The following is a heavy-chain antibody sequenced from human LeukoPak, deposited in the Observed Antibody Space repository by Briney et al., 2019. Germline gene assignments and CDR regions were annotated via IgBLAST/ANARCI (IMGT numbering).Heavy chain of an antibody. D-gene: IGHD6-19*01. CDR3: ARVARGYSSGWYQGWFDP. J-gene: IGHJ5*02. Sequence: SETLSLTCTVSGGSISSYYWSWIRQPAGKGLEWIGRIYTSGSTNYSPSLKSRVTMSVDTSKNQFSLKLSSVTAADTAVYYCARVARGYSSGWYQGWFDPWGQGTLVTVSS. CDR1: GGSISSYY. V-gene: IGHV4-4*07. CDR2: IYTSGST.